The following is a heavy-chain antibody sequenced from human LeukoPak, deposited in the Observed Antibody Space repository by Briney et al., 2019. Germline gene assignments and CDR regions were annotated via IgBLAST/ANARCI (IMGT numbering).Heavy chain of an antibody. J-gene: IGHJ4*02. V-gene: IGHV3-33*01. Sequence: GGSLRLSCAASGFSFWHHAMHWVRQAPGKGLEWLSQIWSDGNNKYYADTVRGRFTISRDTSKSTLYLEMNSLRAKDTAIYYCARDGQQSSPYAYDYWGQGTLVTVSS. CDR1: GFSFWHHA. CDR2: IWSDGNNK. CDR3: ARDGQQSSPYAYDY. D-gene: IGHD2-2*01.